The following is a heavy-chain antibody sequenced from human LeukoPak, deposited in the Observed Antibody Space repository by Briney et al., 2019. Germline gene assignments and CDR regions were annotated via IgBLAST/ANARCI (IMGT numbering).Heavy chain of an antibody. Sequence: GGSLRLSCAASGFTFSSYAMSWVRPAPGKGLEWVSAISGSGGSTYYADSVKGRFTISRDNSKNTLYLQMNSLRAEDTAVYYCAKDLSCTNGVCYKFDYWGQGTLVTVSS. D-gene: IGHD2-8*01. CDR2: ISGSGGST. J-gene: IGHJ4*02. CDR3: AKDLSCTNGVCYKFDY. CDR1: GFTFSSYA. V-gene: IGHV3-23*01.